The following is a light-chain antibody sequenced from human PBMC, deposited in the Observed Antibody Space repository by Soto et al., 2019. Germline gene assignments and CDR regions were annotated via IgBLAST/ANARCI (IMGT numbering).Light chain of an antibody. J-gene: IGKJ5*01. Sequence: EIVLIQSPATLSLSPGERATLSCRASQSVGSYLAWYQQKPGQAPSLLIYDVSNRATGIPPRFSGSGSGTDFTLTISSLEPEDFAVYYCQHRYNWLIAFGQGTRLEIK. CDR3: QHRYNWLIA. V-gene: IGKV3-11*01. CDR1: QSVGSY. CDR2: DVS.